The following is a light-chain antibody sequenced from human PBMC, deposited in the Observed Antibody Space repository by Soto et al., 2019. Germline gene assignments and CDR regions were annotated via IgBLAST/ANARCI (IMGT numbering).Light chain of an antibody. CDR2: DVS. Sequence: QSALTQPASVSGSPGQTITISCTGTSSDVGGYDYVSWHQQHPGKAPKLMTYDVSKRPSGVSNRFSGSKSGNTASLTISGLQAEDEADYYCSSKRGSTGVFGTGTKLTVL. J-gene: IGLJ1*01. V-gene: IGLV2-14*01. CDR1: SSDVGGYDY. CDR3: SSKRGSTGV.